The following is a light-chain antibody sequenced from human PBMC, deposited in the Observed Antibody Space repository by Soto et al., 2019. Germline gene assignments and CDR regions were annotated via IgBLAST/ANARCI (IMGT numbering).Light chain of an antibody. CDR2: SIN. CDR1: NSNIGSNT. CDR3: AAWDDSLDGWV. Sequence: QSVLTQPPSASGTPGQRVTISCSGSNSNIGSNTVNWYQQLPGTAPKLLIHSINQRPSGVPDRFSGSKSGTSASLAISGLQSEDEADYYCAAWDDSLDGWVFGGGTKVTVL. J-gene: IGLJ3*02. V-gene: IGLV1-44*01.